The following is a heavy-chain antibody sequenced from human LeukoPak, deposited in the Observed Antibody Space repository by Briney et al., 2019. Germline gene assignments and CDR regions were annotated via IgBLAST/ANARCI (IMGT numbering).Heavy chain of an antibody. J-gene: IGHJ1*01. CDR2: INPSGGAT. D-gene: IGHD3-10*01. CDR1: GYTFTSYY. CDR3: ARGGGITMPRGVPRGAEYFQH. Sequence: ASVKVSCKASGYTFTSYYMHWVRQAPGQGLEWMGIINPSGGATRYAQKFQGRVTMTRDTSTSTVYMELSSLRSEDTALYYCARGGGITMPRGVPRGAEYFQHWGQGTLVTVSS. V-gene: IGHV1-46*03.